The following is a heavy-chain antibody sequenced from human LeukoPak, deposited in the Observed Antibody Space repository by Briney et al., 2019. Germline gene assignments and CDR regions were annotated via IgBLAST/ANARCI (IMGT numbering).Heavy chain of an antibody. CDR3: ARDKAPRYTYGLGH. D-gene: IGHD5-18*01. Sequence: GGSLRLSCAASGFTFSTYGVHWVRQAPGKGLEWMGWISPYDGSTNFAQNLQGRVTMTTDTITSTAFMELRSLRFEDTALYYCARDKAPRYTYGLGHWGQGTLVTVSS. CDR2: ISPYDGST. J-gene: IGHJ4*02. CDR1: GFTFSTYG. V-gene: IGHV1-18*01.